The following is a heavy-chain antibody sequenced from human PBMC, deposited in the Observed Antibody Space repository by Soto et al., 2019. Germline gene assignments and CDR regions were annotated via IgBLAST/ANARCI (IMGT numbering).Heavy chain of an antibody. CDR3: ARLSRGYDFWSGYYMFLDV. J-gene: IGHJ6*04. V-gene: IGHV4-59*08. Sequence: PSETLSLTCTVSGGSISSYYWSWIRQPPGKGLEWIGYIYYSGSTNYNPSLKSRVTISVDTSKNQFSLKLSSVTAADTAVYYCARLSRGYDFWSGYYMFLDVWGKGTTVTVSS. CDR1: GGSISSYY. CDR2: IYYSGST. D-gene: IGHD3-3*01.